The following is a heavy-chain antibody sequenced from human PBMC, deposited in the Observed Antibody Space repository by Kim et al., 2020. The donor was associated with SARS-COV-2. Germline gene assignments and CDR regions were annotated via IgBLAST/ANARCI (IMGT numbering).Heavy chain of an antibody. CDR3: ARSGYSGSDYQLYFEN. J-gene: IGHJ4*02. D-gene: IGHD6-13*01. Sequence: SETLSLTCAMYGGSFSGYYWNWIRQPPGKGLEWIGEINHSGNTNYKPSLKSRVTISIDTSKNQFSLKLRSVTAADTAVYYCARSGYSGSDYQLYFENWGQGILVTVSS. V-gene: IGHV4-34*01. CDR2: INHSGNT. CDR1: GGSFSGYY.